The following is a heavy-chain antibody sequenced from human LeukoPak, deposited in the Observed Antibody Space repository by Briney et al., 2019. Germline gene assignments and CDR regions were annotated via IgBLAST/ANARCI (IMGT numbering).Heavy chain of an antibody. Sequence: GGSLRLSCAASGFAFSSYAMSWVRQAPGKGLEWVSAISGSGGSTHYADSVKGRFTISRDNSKNTLYLQMNSLRAEDTAVYYCAKTLSSSSLYYFDYWGQGTLVTVSS. V-gene: IGHV3-23*01. CDR1: GFAFSSYA. CDR2: ISGSGGST. CDR3: AKTLSSSSLYYFDY. J-gene: IGHJ4*02. D-gene: IGHD6-6*01.